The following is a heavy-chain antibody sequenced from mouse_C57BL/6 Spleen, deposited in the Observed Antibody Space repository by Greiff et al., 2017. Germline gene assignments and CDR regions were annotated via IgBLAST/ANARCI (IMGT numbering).Heavy chain of an antibody. CDR1: GYTFTGYY. CDR2: INPSTGGT. J-gene: IGHJ4*01. CDR3: ARAEPPMDY. Sequence: EVQLQQSGPELVKPGASVKISCKASGYTFTGYYMNWVKQSPDKSLEWIGEINPSTGGTTYNQKFKAKSTLTVDKSSSTAYMQLKSLTSEDSAFYYCARAEPPMDYGGKGTSVTVSS. V-gene: IGHV1-42*01.